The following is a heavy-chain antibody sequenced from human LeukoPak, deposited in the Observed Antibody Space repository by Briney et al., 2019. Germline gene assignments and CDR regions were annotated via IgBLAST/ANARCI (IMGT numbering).Heavy chain of an antibody. J-gene: IGHJ6*02. D-gene: IGHD6-19*01. CDR1: GYTFTGYY. V-gene: IGHV1-2*02. CDR3: ASPEHSSAWGRDYYGMDV. Sequence: APVKVSCKASGYTFTGYYLHWVRQAPGQGLEWMGWVNPNSGGTNYAQKFQGRVTLTRDTSIGTAYMELSRLRSDDTAVYYCASPEHSSAWGRDYYGMDVWGQGTTVTVSS. CDR2: VNPNSGGT.